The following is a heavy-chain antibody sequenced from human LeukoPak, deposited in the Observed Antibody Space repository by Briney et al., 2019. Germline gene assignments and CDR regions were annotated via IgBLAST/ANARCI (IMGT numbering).Heavy chain of an antibody. D-gene: IGHD1-26*01. Sequence: GGSLRPSCAASGFTFSDYYMSWIRQAPGKGLEWVSYISSSNTYTNYAGSVKGRFTISRDDAKNSLYLQMNSLRAEDTAVYYCARSRSYYPADYWGQGTPVTVSS. J-gene: IGHJ4*02. V-gene: IGHV3-11*03. CDR3: ARSRSYYPADY. CDR2: ISSSNTYT. CDR1: GFTFSDYY.